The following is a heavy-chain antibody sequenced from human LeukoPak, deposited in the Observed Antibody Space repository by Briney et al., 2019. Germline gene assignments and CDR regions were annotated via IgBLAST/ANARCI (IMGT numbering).Heavy chain of an antibody. J-gene: IGHJ6*02. CDR3: ARVPMYDILTGYYYYYYDMDV. D-gene: IGHD3-9*01. Sequence: PSETLSLTCAVYGGSFSGYFWSWIRQPPGKGLEWIGEINHSGSTNYNPSLKSRVTISVDTSKHQFSLKLSSVTAADTAVYYCARVPMYDILTGYYYYYYDMDVWGQGTTVTVSS. V-gene: IGHV4-34*01. CDR1: GGSFSGYF. CDR2: INHSGST.